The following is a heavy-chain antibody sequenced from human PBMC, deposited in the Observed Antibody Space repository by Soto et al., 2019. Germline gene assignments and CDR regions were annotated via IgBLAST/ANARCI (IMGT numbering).Heavy chain of an antibody. CDR2: IYYSGST. CDR3: AREVWDDYGDYRMRQDYYYYGMDV. Sequence: QLQLQESGPGLVKPSETLSLTCTVSGGSISSSSYYWGWIRQPPGKGLEWIGSIYYSGSTYYNPSLKSRVTISVDTSKNQFSLKLSSVTAADTAVYYCAREVWDDYGDYRMRQDYYYYGMDVWGQGTTVTVSS. V-gene: IGHV4-39*02. D-gene: IGHD4-17*01. CDR1: GGSISSSSYY. J-gene: IGHJ6*02.